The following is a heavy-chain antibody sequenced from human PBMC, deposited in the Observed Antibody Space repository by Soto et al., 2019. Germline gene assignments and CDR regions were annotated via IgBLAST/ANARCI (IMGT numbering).Heavy chain of an antibody. CDR3: TTGSTSTKNY. J-gene: IGHJ4*02. D-gene: IGHD6-6*01. V-gene: IGHV3-15*01. Sequence: LRLSCAASGFTFSNAWLSWVRQAPGKGLEWVGRIKSKTDGGTTDYTAPVKGRFIISRDDSKNTLYLQMNSLKTEDTAVYYCTTGSTSTKNYWGQGALVTVSS. CDR1: GFTFSNAW. CDR2: IKSKTDGGTT.